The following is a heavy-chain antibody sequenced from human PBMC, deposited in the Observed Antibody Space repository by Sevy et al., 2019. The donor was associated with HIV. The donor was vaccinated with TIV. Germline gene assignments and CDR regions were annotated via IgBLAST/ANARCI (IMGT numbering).Heavy chain of an antibody. CDR3: TSILPAGVPAEYFQH. D-gene: IGHD2-2*01. Sequence: GSLRLSCAASGLTFSSYWMTWVRQAPGKGLEWVANINQGGSQEYYVDSVKGRFTISRDNAKNSLYLQMNSLRAKDTAVYYCTSILPAGVPAEYFQHWGQGTLVTVSS. J-gene: IGHJ1*01. V-gene: IGHV3-7*01. CDR2: INQGGSQE. CDR1: GLTFSSYW.